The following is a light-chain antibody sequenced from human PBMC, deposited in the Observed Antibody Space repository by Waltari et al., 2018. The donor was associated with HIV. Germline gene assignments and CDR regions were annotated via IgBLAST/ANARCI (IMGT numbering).Light chain of an antibody. J-gene: IGLJ2*01. Sequence: NFMLTQPHSVSESPRETLTSSCTRSTGSVASGYVQWDRQGPGSSPTTVIYEDHHRPSGVPDRVSGSIDSSSNSASLSISGLKADDEADDYCQSYDTNNVIFGGGTKLTVL. CDR2: EDH. V-gene: IGLV6-57*01. CDR3: QSYDTNNVI. CDR1: TGSVASGY.